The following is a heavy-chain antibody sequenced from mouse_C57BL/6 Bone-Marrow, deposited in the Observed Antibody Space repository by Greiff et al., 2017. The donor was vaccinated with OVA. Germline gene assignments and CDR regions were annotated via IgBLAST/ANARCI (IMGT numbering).Heavy chain of an antibody. J-gene: IGHJ2*01. CDR1: GYTFTSYW. V-gene: IGHV1-74*01. Sequence: VKLQEPGAELVKPGASVKVSCKASGYTFTSYWMHWVKQRPGQGLEWIGRIHPSDSDTNYNQKFKGKATLTVDKSSSTAYMQLSSLTAEDSAVYDCAIEGGLVGSGDYWGQGTTLTVSS. CDR3: AIEGGLVGSGDY. D-gene: IGHD1-1*02. CDR2: IHPSDSDT.